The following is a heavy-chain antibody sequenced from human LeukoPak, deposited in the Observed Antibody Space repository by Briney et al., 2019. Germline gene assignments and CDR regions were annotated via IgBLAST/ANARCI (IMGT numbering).Heavy chain of an antibody. V-gene: IGHV3-33*01. Sequence: GGSLRLSCAASGFTFSSYGMHWVRQAPGKGLEWVAVILSDGSKEFYTDSVKGRFTISRDNSKNTLYLQMNSLRAEDTAVYYCARAMSTFGGVRNYFDSWGQGTLVTVSS. CDR3: ARAMSTFGGVRNYFDS. CDR1: GFTFSSYG. CDR2: ILSDGSKE. D-gene: IGHD3-16*01. J-gene: IGHJ4*02.